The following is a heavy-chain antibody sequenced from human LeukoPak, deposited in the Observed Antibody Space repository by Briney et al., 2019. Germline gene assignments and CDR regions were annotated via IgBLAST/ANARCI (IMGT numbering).Heavy chain of an antibody. J-gene: IGHJ5*02. Sequence: GASVKVSCKASGGTFITYPINWVRQAPGQGLEWMGGRIAVFPAPNYAQKFQGRITVTTDESTATAYMELSSLRSDDTAVYYCAGSDAWGQGTLVTVSS. V-gene: IGHV1-69*05. CDR1: GGTFITYP. CDR3: AGSDA. CDR2: RIAVFPAP.